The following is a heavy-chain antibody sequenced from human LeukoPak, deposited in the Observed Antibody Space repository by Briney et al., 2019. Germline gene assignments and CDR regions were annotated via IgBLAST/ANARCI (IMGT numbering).Heavy chain of an antibody. CDR1: GFTFSSYA. V-gene: IGHV3-23*01. CDR3: AKDESLRGSGSYPYYFDY. J-gene: IGHJ4*02. D-gene: IGHD1-26*01. Sequence: GGSLRLSCAASGFTFSSYAMSWVRQAPGKGLEWVSAISGSGGSTYYADSVKGRFTISRDDSKNTLYLQMNSLRAEDTAVYYCAKDESLRGSGSYPYYFDYWGQGTLVTVSS. CDR2: ISGSGGST.